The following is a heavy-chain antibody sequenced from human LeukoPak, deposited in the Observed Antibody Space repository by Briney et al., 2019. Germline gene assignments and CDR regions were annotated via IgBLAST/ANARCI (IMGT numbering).Heavy chain of an antibody. CDR3: ARTGYSSTWAFDF. D-gene: IGHD6-13*01. CDR1: GYSFTSYW. CDR2: IYPGDSDT. J-gene: IGHJ4*02. Sequence: GESLKISCKGSGYSFTSYWIGWVRQMPGKGLEWMGIIYPGDSDTRYSPSFQGQVSMSADKSISTAYLQWSSLTASDTAMYFCARTGYSSTWAFDFWGQGTLVTVSS. V-gene: IGHV5-51*01.